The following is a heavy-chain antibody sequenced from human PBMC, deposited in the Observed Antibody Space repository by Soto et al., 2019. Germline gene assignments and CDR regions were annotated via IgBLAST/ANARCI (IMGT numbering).Heavy chain of an antibody. CDR1: GYSFTANS. CDR3: ASGRFLEWSPSSYYYMDV. V-gene: IGHV1-2*04. Sequence: WASVKVSCKASGYSFTANSMHWVRQAPGQGLEWMGWINPNNGGTNYARKFQGWVTMTRDTSISTAYMELSSLKSEDTAVYYCASGRFLEWSPSSYYYMDVWGKGTTVTVSS. D-gene: IGHD3-3*01. J-gene: IGHJ6*03. CDR2: INPNNGGT.